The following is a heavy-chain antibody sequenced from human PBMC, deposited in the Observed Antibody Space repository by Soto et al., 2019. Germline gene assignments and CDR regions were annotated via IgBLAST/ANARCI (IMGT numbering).Heavy chain of an antibody. D-gene: IGHD3-10*01. CDR2: IKQDGSEK. Sequence: GGSLRLSCAASGFTFSSYWMSWVRQAPGKGLEWVANIKQDGSEKYYVDSVKGRFTISRDNAKNSLYLQMNSLRAEDTAVYYCARGPTEGSGRPNWFDPWGQGTLVTVSS. V-gene: IGHV3-7*04. J-gene: IGHJ5*02. CDR3: ARGPTEGSGRPNWFDP. CDR1: GFTFSSYW.